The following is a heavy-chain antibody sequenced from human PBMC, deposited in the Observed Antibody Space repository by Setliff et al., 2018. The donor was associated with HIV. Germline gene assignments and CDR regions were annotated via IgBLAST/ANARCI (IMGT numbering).Heavy chain of an antibody. Sequence: SETLSLTCTVSGGSIRATSYYWGWIRRPPGKGLEWIGSIYYSGSTKYNPSLKSRVTISLDMSKNQFSLKLNSVTAADTATYYCARLGYYNFWSGYWTDYWGHGTLVTVSS. D-gene: IGHD3-3*01. CDR3: ARLGYYNFWSGYWTDY. J-gene: IGHJ4*01. CDR1: GGSIRATSYY. V-gene: IGHV4-39*01. CDR2: IYYSGST.